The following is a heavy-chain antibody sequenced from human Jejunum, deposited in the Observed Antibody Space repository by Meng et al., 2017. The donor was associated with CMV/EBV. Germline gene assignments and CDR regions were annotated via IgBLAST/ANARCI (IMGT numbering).Heavy chain of an antibody. D-gene: IGHD5-18*01. V-gene: IGHV1-69-2*01. J-gene: IGHJ2*01. CDR3: ALGLYSTSWFFDL. Sequence: VSGHPFTDPSLHWVQQAPEKGLEWMGLLDPEDGETIYAEKYQGRLTISADSSTKKIDMELSSLRSEDTAVYFCALGLYSTSWFFDLWGRGTLVTVSS. CDR2: LDPEDGET. CDR1: GHPFTDPS.